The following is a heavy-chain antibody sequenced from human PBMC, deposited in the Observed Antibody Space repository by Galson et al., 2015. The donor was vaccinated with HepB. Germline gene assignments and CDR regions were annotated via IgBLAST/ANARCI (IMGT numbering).Heavy chain of an antibody. CDR2: IYYSGST. V-gene: IGHV4-31*03. CDR1: GGSISSGGYY. CDR3: ARDGGGYSYGIYYYYYGMDV. J-gene: IGHJ6*02. Sequence: TLSLTCTVSGGSISSGGYYWSWIRQHPGKGLEWIGYIYYSGSTYYNPSLKSRVTISVDTSKNQFSLKLSSVTAADTAVYYCARDGGGYSYGIYYYYYGMDVWGQGTTVTVSS. D-gene: IGHD5-18*01.